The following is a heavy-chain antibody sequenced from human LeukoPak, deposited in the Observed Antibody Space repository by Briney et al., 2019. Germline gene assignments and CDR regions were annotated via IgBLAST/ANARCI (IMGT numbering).Heavy chain of an antibody. D-gene: IGHD3-10*01. V-gene: IGHV3-7*01. CDR2: INQDGSEK. CDR1: GFTLSSYW. J-gene: IGHJ5*02. Sequence: GGSLRLSCAASGFTLSSYWMSWVRQAPGKGLERVANINQDGSEKYYVDSVKGRFTISRDNAKNSLYLQMNSLRAEDTAVYYCARAPRRVRGVIIGWFDPWGQGTLVTVSS. CDR3: ARAPRRVRGVIIGWFDP.